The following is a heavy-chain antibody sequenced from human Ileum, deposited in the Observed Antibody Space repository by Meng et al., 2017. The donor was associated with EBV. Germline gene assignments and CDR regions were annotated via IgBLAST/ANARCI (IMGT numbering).Heavy chain of an antibody. CDR2: VYHDGAT. V-gene: IGHV4-4*02. CDR1: GDSVSGSGW. J-gene: IGHJ4*02. CDR3: ARSSPIVRGLDY. D-gene: IGHD3-10*01. Sequence: QVRLQGSGPGLVKHSGTLSLTCAVSGDSVSGSGWWSWVRQPPGKGLEWIGEVYHDGATNYHPSLKSRVTISLDKSKNEVNLHLNSLTAADTAVYFCARSSPIVRGLDYWGQGTLVTVSS.